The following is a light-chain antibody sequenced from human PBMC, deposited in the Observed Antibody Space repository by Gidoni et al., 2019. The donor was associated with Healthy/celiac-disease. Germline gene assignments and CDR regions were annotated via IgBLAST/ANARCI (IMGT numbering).Light chain of an antibody. CDR3: QQSYSTPVT. Sequence: IQMTQPPSSLSASVGDRATITCRASQSISSYLNWYQQKPGKAPKLLIYAASSLQSGVPSRFSGSGSGTDFTLTISSLQPEDFATYYCQQSYSTPVTFGQGTKLEIK. J-gene: IGKJ2*01. CDR1: QSISSY. V-gene: IGKV1-39*01. CDR2: AAS.